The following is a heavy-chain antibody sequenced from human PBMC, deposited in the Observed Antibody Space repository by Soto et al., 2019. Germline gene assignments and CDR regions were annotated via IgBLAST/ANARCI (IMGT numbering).Heavy chain of an antibody. J-gene: IGHJ6*02. CDR3: ARVTTVTTNPKFYYYYGMDV. CDR2: IIPIFGTA. V-gene: IGHV1-69*12. D-gene: IGHD4-17*01. Sequence: QVQLVQSGAEVKKPGSSVKVSCKASGGTFSSYAISWVRQAPGQGLEWMGGIIPIFGTANYAQKFQGRVTNTADESTSTAYMELSSLRSEDTAVYYCARVTTVTTNPKFYYYYGMDVWGQGTTVTVSS. CDR1: GGTFSSYA.